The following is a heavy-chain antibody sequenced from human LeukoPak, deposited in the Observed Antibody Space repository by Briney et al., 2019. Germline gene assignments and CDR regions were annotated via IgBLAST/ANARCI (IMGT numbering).Heavy chain of an antibody. J-gene: IGHJ4*02. D-gene: IGHD6-13*01. CDR3: ARGGSSWYGDY. Sequence: GGSLRLSCAASGFTFSSYAMHWVRQAPGKGLEWVSSISSSSSYIYYADSVKGRFTISRDNAKNSLYLQMNSLRAEDTAVYYCARGGSSWYGDYWGQGTLVTVSS. CDR2: ISSSSSYI. V-gene: IGHV3-21*01. CDR1: GFTFSSYA.